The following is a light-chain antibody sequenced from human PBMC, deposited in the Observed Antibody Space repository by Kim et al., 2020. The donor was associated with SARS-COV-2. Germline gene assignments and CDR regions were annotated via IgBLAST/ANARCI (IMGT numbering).Light chain of an antibody. J-gene: IGLJ1*01. Sequence: SYELTQPPSVSVAPGKTARITCGGNNIGSKSVHWYQQKPGQAPVLVIYYDSDRPSGIPERFSGSNSGNTATLTIIRVEAGDEADYYCQVWDSSSDLSYVFGTGTKVTVL. CDR3: QVWDSSSDLSYV. CDR2: YDS. V-gene: IGLV3-21*04. CDR1: NIGSKS.